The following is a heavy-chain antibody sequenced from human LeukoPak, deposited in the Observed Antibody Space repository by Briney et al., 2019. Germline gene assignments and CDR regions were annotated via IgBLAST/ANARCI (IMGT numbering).Heavy chain of an antibody. CDR2: VYSSGST. V-gene: IGHV4-61*02. Sequence: SQTLSLTCTVSGGSISSTTYSWSWIRQPAGKALEWIGRVYSSGSTNYNAPLKSRVTISVDTSKNQFSLRLRSVTAADTAVYYCARVCRGGDFYYHYYMDVWGKGTTVTVSS. CDR3: ARVCRGGDFYYHYYMDV. D-gene: IGHD3-16*01. J-gene: IGHJ6*03. CDR1: GGSISSTTYS.